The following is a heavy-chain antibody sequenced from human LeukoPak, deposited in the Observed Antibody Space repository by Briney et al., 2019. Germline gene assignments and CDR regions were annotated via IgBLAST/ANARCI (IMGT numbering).Heavy chain of an antibody. Sequence: SETLSLTCTVSGGSISSYYWSWIRQPPGKGLEWIGYIYYSGSTNYNPSLKSRVTISVDTSKNHFSLKLSSVTAADTAVYYCARDRITIFGVAKKSYYYMDVWGKGTTVTVSS. CDR3: ARDRITIFGVAKKSYYYMDV. CDR2: IYYSGST. J-gene: IGHJ6*03. CDR1: GGSISSYY. V-gene: IGHV4-59*12. D-gene: IGHD3-3*01.